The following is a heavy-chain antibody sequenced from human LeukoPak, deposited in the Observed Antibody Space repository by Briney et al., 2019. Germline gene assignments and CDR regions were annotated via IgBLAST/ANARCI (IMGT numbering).Heavy chain of an antibody. CDR3: ARQNDFRLDY. D-gene: IGHD3-3*01. CDR1: GYSFTSYW. J-gene: IGHJ4*02. Sequence: GESLKISCKGSGYSFTSYWIAWVRQMPGKGLEWMAIIYPGDSETRYSPSFQGQVTISADKSITTAYLQWSSLKASDTAIYYCARQNDFRLDYWGQGTLVTVSS. V-gene: IGHV5-51*01. CDR2: IYPGDSET.